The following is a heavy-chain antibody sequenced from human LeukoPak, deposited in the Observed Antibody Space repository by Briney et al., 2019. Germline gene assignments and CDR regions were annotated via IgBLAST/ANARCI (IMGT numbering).Heavy chain of an antibody. D-gene: IGHD3-16*01. V-gene: IGHV3-23*01. CDR1: GFTFSTCA. J-gene: IGHJ4*02. Sequence: GGSLRLSCAASGFTFSTCAMSWVRRAPGKGLEWVSSISASGGGSYYADSVKGRFTISRDDSKNTLYLQMNSLRAEDTAVYYCAKDGFVGFFDYWGQGRLVTVSS. CDR2: ISASGGGS. CDR3: AKDGFVGFFDY.